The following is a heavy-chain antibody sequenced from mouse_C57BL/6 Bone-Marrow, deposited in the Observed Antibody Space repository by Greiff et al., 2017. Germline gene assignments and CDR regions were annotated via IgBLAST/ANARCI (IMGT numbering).Heavy chain of an antibody. CDR2: ISSGSSTI. CDR3: ARQGVSYGYGGCAY. V-gene: IGHV5-17*01. CDR1: GFTFSDYG. J-gene: IGHJ3*01. D-gene: IGHD2-2*01. Sequence: EVKLVESGGGLVKPGGSLKLSCAASGFTFSDYGMHWVRQAPEKGLEWVAYISSGSSTIYYADTVKGRFTISRDNAKNTLFLQMTSLRSEDTAMYYCARQGVSYGYGGCAYWGQGTLVTVSA.